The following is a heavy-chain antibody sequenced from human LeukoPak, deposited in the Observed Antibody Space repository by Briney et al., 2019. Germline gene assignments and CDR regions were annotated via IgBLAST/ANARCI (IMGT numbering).Heavy chain of an antibody. Sequence: GGSLRLSCAASGFTFSSYAMSWVRQAPGEGLEWVSTISGSGGSTYYADSVKGRFTISRDNSKNTLYLQMNSLRAEDTAVYYCAKAIVPAATIELFDFWGQGALVTVSS. V-gene: IGHV3-23*01. D-gene: IGHD2-2*01. CDR1: GFTFSSYA. CDR2: ISGSGGST. CDR3: AKAIVPAATIELFDF. J-gene: IGHJ4*02.